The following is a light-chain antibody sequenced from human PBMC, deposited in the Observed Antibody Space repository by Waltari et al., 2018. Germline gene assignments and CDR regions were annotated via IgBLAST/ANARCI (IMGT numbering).Light chain of an antibody. CDR2: GAA. CDR3: QQYNNWPLWT. CDR1: QGLDGK. Sequence: EILMTQSPATLSVSPGESATLSCRASQGLDGKLAWYQQRPGQAPRLLIYGAATRATGIPARFSGSGSGTEFTLTNSSLQSEDFAVYYCQQYNNWPLWTFGQGTKVEIK. J-gene: IGKJ1*01. V-gene: IGKV3-15*01.